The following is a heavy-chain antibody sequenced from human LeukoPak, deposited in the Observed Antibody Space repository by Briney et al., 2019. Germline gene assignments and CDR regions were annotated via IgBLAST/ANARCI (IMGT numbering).Heavy chain of an antibody. J-gene: IGHJ2*01. CDR2: ISSSSSTI. CDR3: ARDWTEWELPACWYFDL. Sequence: PGGSLRLSCAASGFTFSSYSMNWVRQAPGKGLEWVSYISSSSSTIYYADSVKGRFTISRDNAKNSLYLQMNSLRDEDTAVYYCARDWTEWELPACWYFDLWGRGTLVTVSS. CDR1: GFTFSSYS. D-gene: IGHD1-26*01. V-gene: IGHV3-48*02.